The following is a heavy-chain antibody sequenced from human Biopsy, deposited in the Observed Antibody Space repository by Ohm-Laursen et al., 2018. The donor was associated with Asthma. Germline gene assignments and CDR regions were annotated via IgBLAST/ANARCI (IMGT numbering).Heavy chain of an antibody. CDR1: GFAVSRDY. Sequence: SLRLSCAASGFAVSRDYMFWVRQAPGKGLEWVSVIYSGGTSHTADSVRARFTISRDYSKNTLYLQMHILRAEDTAVYYCARGDSSNWSHYYFDYWGQGTLVTVSS. CDR3: ARGDSSNWSHYYFDY. V-gene: IGHV3-53*01. CDR2: IYSGGTS. D-gene: IGHD3-22*01. J-gene: IGHJ4*02.